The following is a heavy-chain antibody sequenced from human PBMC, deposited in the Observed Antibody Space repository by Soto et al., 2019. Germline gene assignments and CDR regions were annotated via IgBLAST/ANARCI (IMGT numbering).Heavy chain of an antibody. CDR3: ARDGLLFSGPYRPSRFDY. D-gene: IGHD3-16*02. CDR2: IKHDTSEA. J-gene: IGHJ4*02. V-gene: IGHV3-7*03. Sequence: DVQLVESGGGLVQPGRSLRLSCAASGFKFSDYWMSWVRQAPGKGLEWVGNIKHDTSEAHYADSVKGRFTITRDNIKNFLFLQKNGLRYDDTASYYCARDGLLFSGPYRPSRFDYWGLGTLVTVSS. CDR1: GFKFSDYW.